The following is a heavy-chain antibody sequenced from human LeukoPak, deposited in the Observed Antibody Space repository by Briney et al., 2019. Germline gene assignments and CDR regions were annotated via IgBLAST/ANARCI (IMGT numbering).Heavy chain of an antibody. CDR1: GGSISNYY. J-gene: IGHJ5*02. CDR3: ASLSTTSGWYSWFDP. D-gene: IGHD6-19*01. V-gene: IGHV4-59*08. Sequence: SSETLSLTCAVSGGSISNYYWSWIRQPPGKGLECIGYIYYTGSTTYNPSLKSRVTISVDSSKNQFSLRLSSVTAADTAVYYCASLSTTSGWYSWFDPWGQGTLVTVSS. CDR2: IYYTGST.